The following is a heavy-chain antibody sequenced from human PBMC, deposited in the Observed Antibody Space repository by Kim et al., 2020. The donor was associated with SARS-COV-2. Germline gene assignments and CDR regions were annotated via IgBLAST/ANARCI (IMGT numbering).Heavy chain of an antibody. CDR2: VSGSGGST. J-gene: IGHJ1*01. D-gene: IGHD3-9*01. CDR3: ARGVLRSFAWFN. Sequence: GGSLRLSCAASGFTFSSYAMSWVRQAPGKGLEWVSAVSGSGGSTYYADSVRGRFTISRDNSENTLFLQMNSLRADDTAVYYCARGVLRSFAWFNWCQG. CDR1: GFTFSSYA. V-gene: IGHV3-23*01.